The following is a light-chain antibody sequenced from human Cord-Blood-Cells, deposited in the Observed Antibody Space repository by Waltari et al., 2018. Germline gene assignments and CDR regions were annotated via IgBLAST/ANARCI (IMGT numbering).Light chain of an antibody. CDR3: QQYNNWPLT. CDR1: QGVSRT. CDR2: GAS. Sequence: EIVMTHSPATLSVSPGERATLSCRAIQGVSRTLAWYQQKPGQAPRLLIYGASTRATGIPARFSGSGSGTEFTLTISSLQSEDFAVYYCQQYNNWPLTFGGGTKVEIK. V-gene: IGKV3-15*01. J-gene: IGKJ4*01.